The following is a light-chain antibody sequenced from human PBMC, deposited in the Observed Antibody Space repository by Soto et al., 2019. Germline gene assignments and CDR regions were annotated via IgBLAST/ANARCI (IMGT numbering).Light chain of an antibody. CDR1: QSVSSSY. V-gene: IGKV3-20*01. CDR2: GAS. CDR3: QQYGSSPET. Sequence: EIVLTQSPGTLSLSPGGRATLSCRASQSVSSSYLAWYQQKPGQAPRLLIYGASNRATGIPDRFSGSGSGTDFTLTISRLEPEDFAVYFCQQYGSSPETFGQGTTGDIK. J-gene: IGKJ1*01.